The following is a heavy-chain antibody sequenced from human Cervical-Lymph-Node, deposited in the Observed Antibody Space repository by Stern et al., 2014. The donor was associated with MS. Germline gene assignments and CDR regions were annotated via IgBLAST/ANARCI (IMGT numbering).Heavy chain of an antibody. CDR1: GGSISTYY. V-gene: IGHV4-59*01. CDR3: ARGRGYSYEFDY. D-gene: IGHD5-18*01. CDR2: IYYSGST. J-gene: IGHJ4*02. Sequence: MQLVESGPGLVKPSETLSLTCTVSGGSISTYYWSWIRQPPGKALEWIGYIYYSGSTNYKPSLKSRVTILVDTSKSQFSLKLSSVTAADTAVYYCARGRGYSYEFDYWGQGTLVTVSS.